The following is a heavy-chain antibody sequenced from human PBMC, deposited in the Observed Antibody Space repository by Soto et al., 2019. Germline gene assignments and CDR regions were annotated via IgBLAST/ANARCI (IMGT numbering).Heavy chain of an antibody. D-gene: IGHD2-2*01. J-gene: IGHJ6*02. Sequence: GGSLRLSCAASGFTFSSYGMHWVRQAPGKGLEWVAVISYDGSNKYYADSVKGRFTISRDNSKNTLYLQMNSLRAEDTAVYYCAKAPYCSSTSCYPALLVVDYYGMDVWGQGTTVTVSS. CDR2: ISYDGSNK. CDR1: GFTFSSYG. CDR3: AKAPYCSSTSCYPALLVVDYYGMDV. V-gene: IGHV3-30*18.